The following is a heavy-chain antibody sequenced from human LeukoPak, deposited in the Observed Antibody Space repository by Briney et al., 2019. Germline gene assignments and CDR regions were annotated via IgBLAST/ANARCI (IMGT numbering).Heavy chain of an antibody. CDR2: TNWNGGST. CDR1: GFTFDDYG. CDR3: ARVGSGSSSYGYYYMDV. J-gene: IGHJ6*03. Sequence: PGGSLRLSCVASGFTFDDYGMGWVRQVPGKGLEWVSGTNWNGGSTGYADSVKGRFTISRDNAKNSLYLQMNSLRAEDTAVYYCARVGSGSSSYGYYYMDVWGKGTTVTVSS. D-gene: IGHD6-6*01. V-gene: IGHV3-20*04.